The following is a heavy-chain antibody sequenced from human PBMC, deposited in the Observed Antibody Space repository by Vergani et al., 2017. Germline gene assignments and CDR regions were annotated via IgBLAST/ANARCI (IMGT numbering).Heavy chain of an antibody. J-gene: IGHJ3*02. CDR1: GGTFSSYA. Sequence: QVQLVQSGAEVKKPGSSVKVSCKASGGTFSSYAISWVRQAPGQGLEWMGGIIPIFGTANYAQKFQGRVTITADESTSTAYMELSSLRSEDTAVYYCATDFKRSYYDSSGSYPTSLNAVDIWGQGTMVTVSS. CDR2: IIPIFGTA. V-gene: IGHV1-69*01. D-gene: IGHD3-22*01. CDR3: ATDFKRSYYDSSGSYPTSLNAVDI.